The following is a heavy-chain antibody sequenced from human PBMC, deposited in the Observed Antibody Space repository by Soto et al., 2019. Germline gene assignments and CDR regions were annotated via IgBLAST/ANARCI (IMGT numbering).Heavy chain of an antibody. V-gene: IGHV4-31*03. Sequence: QVQLQESGPGLVKPSQTLTLTCTVSGGSISSGSFYWSWIRQHPGKGLEWIGHISDSGSSYYNPSLESRVTISVDTSKNQFSLKLSAVTDADTAVYFCARTTFYDIFTAYYSLFDYWGQGTLVTVPS. J-gene: IGHJ4*02. CDR1: GGSISSGSFY. CDR3: ARTTFYDIFTAYYSLFDY. D-gene: IGHD3-9*01. CDR2: ISDSGSS.